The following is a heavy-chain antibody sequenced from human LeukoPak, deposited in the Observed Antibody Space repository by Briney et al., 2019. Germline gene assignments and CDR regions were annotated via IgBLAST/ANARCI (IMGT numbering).Heavy chain of an antibody. D-gene: IGHD6-19*01. CDR1: GGSLSSGSYY. J-gene: IGHJ4*02. CDR3: AREGYSSTS. Sequence: SETLSLTCTVSGGSLSSGSYYWSWIPQPAGKGLEWIGRIYTSGSTHFNPSLKRRVTRSVDTSKNQFSLKLSSATAADTAVYYWAREGYSSTSWGQGTLVTVSS. V-gene: IGHV4-61*02. CDR2: IYTSGST.